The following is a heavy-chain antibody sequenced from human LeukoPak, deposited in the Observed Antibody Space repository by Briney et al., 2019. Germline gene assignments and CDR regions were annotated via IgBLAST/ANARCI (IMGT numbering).Heavy chain of an antibody. D-gene: IGHD1/OR15-1a*01. CDR1: GGSISSYY. CDR2: IHNSVT. CDR3: ARSIIGTRSKFDY. V-gene: IGHV4-59*08. Sequence: SEPLSLTCTVSGGSISSYYWRWIRQPPGEGLEWIGYIHNSVTNSKPSLKSRVTISVDTSKNQSSLKLSAVTAADTAVYSCARSIIGTRSKFDYWGQGTLVTVSS. J-gene: IGHJ4*02.